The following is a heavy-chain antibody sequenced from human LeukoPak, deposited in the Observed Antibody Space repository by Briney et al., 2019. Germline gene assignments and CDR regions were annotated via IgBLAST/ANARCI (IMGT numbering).Heavy chain of an antibody. CDR1: GGSISSSSYY. Sequence: PSETLSLTCTVSGGSISSSSYYWGWIRQPAGKGLEWIGSIYYSGSTYYNPSLKSRVTISVDTSKNQFSLKLSSVTAADTAVYYCARHLILRDTAVVSNMDVWGKGTTVTVSS. V-gene: IGHV4-39*01. D-gene: IGHD5-18*01. CDR2: IYYSGST. J-gene: IGHJ6*03. CDR3: ARHLILRDTAVVSNMDV.